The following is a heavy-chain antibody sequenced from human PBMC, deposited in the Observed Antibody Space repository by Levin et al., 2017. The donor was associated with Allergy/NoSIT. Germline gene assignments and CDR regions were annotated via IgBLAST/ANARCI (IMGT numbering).Heavy chain of an antibody. Sequence: SETLSLTCTVSGGSISSGGYYWSWIRQHPGKGLEWIGYIYYSGSTYYNPSLKSRVTISVDTSKNQFSLKLSSVTAADTAVYYCAREREGVGAFDIWGQGTMVTVSS. CDR1: GGSISSGGYY. CDR3: AREREGVGAFDI. D-gene: IGHD1-26*01. J-gene: IGHJ3*02. CDR2: IYYSGST. V-gene: IGHV4-31*03.